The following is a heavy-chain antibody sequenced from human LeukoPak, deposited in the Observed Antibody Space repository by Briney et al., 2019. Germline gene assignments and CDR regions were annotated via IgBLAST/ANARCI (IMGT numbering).Heavy chain of an antibody. Sequence: SETLSLTCTVSGGSISSSSYYWGWIRQPPGKGLEWIGSIYYSGSTYYNPSLKSRVTMSVDTSKNQFSLKLSSVTAADTAVYYCARRSVVPAAMAYYYYYYMDVWGKGTTVTISS. J-gene: IGHJ6*03. CDR1: GGSISSSSYY. CDR2: IYYSGST. D-gene: IGHD2-2*01. V-gene: IGHV4-39*07. CDR3: ARRSVVPAAMAYYYYYYMDV.